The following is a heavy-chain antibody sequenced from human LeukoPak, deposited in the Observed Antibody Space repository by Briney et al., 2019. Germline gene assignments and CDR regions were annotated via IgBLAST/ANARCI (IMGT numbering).Heavy chain of an antibody. J-gene: IGHJ4*02. D-gene: IGHD2-2*02. V-gene: IGHV3-21*01. CDR2: ISSSSSYI. Sequence: SGGSLRLSCAASGFTFSSYSMNWVRQAPGKGLEWVSSISSSSSYIYYADSVKGRFTISRDNAKNSLYLQMNSLRAEDTAVYYCARDPRQSHLVYTTGDYWGQGTLVTVSS. CDR1: GFTFSSYS. CDR3: ARDPRQSHLVYTTGDY.